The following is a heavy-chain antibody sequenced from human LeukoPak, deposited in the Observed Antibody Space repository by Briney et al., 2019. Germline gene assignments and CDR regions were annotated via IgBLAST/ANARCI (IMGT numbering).Heavy chain of an antibody. Sequence: GGSLRLSCAVSGFTFSGFWMSWSRQAPGKGLEWVANIKQDGSEKYCVDSVKGRFTISRDNAKNSLDLQMNSLRAEDTAVYYCARETGYSYGPDYYYYYGMDVWGQGTTVTVSS. CDR1: GFTFSGFW. V-gene: IGHV3-7*01. J-gene: IGHJ6*02. CDR2: IKQDGSEK. D-gene: IGHD5-18*01. CDR3: ARETGYSYGPDYYYYYGMDV.